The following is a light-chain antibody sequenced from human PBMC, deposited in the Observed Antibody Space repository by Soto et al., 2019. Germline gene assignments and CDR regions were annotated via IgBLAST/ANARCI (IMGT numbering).Light chain of an antibody. CDR3: QQYGSSPPAT. J-gene: IGKJ4*01. Sequence: EIVLTQSPGTLSLSPGERATLSCRASQSVSSSYLAWYQQKPGQAPRLLIYGASSRATGIPDRFSGSGSGTDFTRTISRLEPDDFAVYYCQQYGSSPPATFGGGTKVEIK. V-gene: IGKV3-20*01. CDR2: GAS. CDR1: QSVSSSY.